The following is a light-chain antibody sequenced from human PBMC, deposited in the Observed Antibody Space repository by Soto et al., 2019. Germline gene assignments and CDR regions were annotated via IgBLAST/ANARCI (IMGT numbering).Light chain of an antibody. J-gene: IGKJ1*01. CDR3: QQYNSYSWT. Sequence: DIQMTQSASTLSASQGDRVTITCRASESISTWLAWYQQKPGKAPNLLIYKASSLESGVPSRFSGSGSGTEFTLTISSLQPDDFATYYCQQYNSYSWTFGQGTKV. CDR1: ESISTW. CDR2: KAS. V-gene: IGKV1-5*03.